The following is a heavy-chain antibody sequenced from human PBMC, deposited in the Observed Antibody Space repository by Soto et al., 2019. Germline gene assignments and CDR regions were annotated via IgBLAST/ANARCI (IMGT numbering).Heavy chain of an antibody. CDR2: IWYDGRNK. CDR1: GFTFSSYG. D-gene: IGHD3-22*01. V-gene: IGHV3-33*01. Sequence: QVQLVESGGGVVQPGRSLRLSCVSSGFTFSSYGMHWVCQAPGKGLEWVAVIWYDGRNKYYADSVKGRFTISRDNSKNTLYLQMNRLRAEDTAVYYCARGYSSGSMTLDYWGQGTLVTVSS. CDR3: ARGYSSGSMTLDY. J-gene: IGHJ4*02.